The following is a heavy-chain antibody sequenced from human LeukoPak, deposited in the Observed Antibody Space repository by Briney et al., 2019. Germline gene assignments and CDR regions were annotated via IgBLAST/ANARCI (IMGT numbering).Heavy chain of an antibody. D-gene: IGHD6-13*01. CDR1: GFSLDNNGVS. J-gene: IGHJ5*02. CDR3: AHRRNRMGGSSWHWFDP. Sequence: SGPTLVKPTQTLTLTCNFSGFSLDNNGVSVGWIRQPPGKPLEWLAVIHWNDDKLYSPSLKRRLSITKDTSKNQVVLTLTNMDPVDAGTYFCAHRRNRMGGSSWHWFDPWGQGTVVTVSS. V-gene: IGHV2-5*01. CDR2: IHWNDDK.